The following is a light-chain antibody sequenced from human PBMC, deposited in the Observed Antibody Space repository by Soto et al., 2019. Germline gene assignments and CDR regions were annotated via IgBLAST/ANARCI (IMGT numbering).Light chain of an antibody. Sequence: DIQMTQSPSSLSASVGDRVTITCRASQSIRSYLNWYQQKPGKAPKLLSYAASSLQSGVPSRFSGSGSGTDFTLTISSLQPEDFATLYCHQSDRTPRSFGQGTKVEIK. CDR2: AAS. CDR3: HQSDRTPRS. V-gene: IGKV1-39*01. J-gene: IGKJ1*01. CDR1: QSIRSY.